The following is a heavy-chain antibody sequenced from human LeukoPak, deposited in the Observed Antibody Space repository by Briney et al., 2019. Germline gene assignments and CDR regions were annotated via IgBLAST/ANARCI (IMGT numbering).Heavy chain of an antibody. CDR3: ARVPRAGYCSGGSCYKDHAFDI. CDR2: IKQDGSEK. J-gene: IGHJ3*02. Sequence: GGSLRLSCAASGFTFSSYWMSWVRQAPGKGLEWVANIKQDGSEKYYVDSVKGRFTISRDNAKNSLYLQMNSLRAEDTAVYYCARVPRAGYCSGGSCYKDHAFDIWGQGTMVTVSS. V-gene: IGHV3-7*01. D-gene: IGHD2-15*01. CDR1: GFTFSSYW.